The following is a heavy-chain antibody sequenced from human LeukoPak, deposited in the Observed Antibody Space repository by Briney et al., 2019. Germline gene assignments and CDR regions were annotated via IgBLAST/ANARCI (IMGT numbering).Heavy chain of an antibody. CDR1: GGTLSSYA. V-gene: IGHV1-69*05. Sequence: SVKVSCKASGGTLSSYAISWVRQAPGQGLEWMGGIIPIFGTANYAQKFQGRVTITTDESTSTAYMELSSLRSEDTAVYYCARLYYYDSSGYYRGDYWGQGTLVTVSS. CDR3: ARLYYYDSSGYYRGDY. J-gene: IGHJ4*02. D-gene: IGHD3-22*01. CDR2: IIPIFGTA.